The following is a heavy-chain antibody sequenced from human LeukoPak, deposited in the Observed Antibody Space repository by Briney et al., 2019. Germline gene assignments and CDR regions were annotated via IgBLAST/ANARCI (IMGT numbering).Heavy chain of an antibody. V-gene: IGHV3-23*01. CDR2: FDTGFGT. D-gene: IGHD3-3*01. CDR3: ARAPRPGFWSGYCEY. J-gene: IGHJ4*02. Sequence: PGGSLRLSCAASGFTFSTASLHWVRQAPGRGLEWVSAFDTGFGTYYPDSLKGRFTISRDNSKNTLFLQMNSLRAEDTAVYYCARAPRPGFWSGYCEYWGQGTLVTVSS. CDR1: GFTFSTAS.